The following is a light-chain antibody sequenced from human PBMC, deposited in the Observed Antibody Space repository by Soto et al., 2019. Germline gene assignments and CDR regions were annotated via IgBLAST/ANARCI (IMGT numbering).Light chain of an antibody. Sequence: QSALTQPPSASGSLGQSVTISCTGTSSDVGGYNHVSWYQQHPGKAPKLLIYDVSYRPSGVPDRFSGSKSGNTASLTVSGLQAEDETVYYCSSYAGSNSVVFGTGTKLTVL. CDR3: SSYAGSNSVV. CDR2: DVS. J-gene: IGLJ1*01. CDR1: SSDVGGYNH. V-gene: IGLV2-8*01.